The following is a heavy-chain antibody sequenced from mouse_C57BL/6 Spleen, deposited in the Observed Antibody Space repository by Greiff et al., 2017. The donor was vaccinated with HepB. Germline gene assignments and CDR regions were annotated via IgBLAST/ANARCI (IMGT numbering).Heavy chain of an antibody. V-gene: IGHV1-72*01. CDR2: IDPNSGGT. CDR1: GYTFTSYW. CDR3: ATPTMVTTNWFAY. J-gene: IGHJ3*01. D-gene: IGHD2-9*01. Sequence: QVQLQQPGAELVKPGASVKLSCKASGYTFTSYWMHWVKQRPGRGLEWIGRIDPNSGGTKYNEKFKSKATLTVDKPSSQAYMQLSSLTSEDSAVYYCATPTMVTTNWFAYWGQGTLVTVSA.